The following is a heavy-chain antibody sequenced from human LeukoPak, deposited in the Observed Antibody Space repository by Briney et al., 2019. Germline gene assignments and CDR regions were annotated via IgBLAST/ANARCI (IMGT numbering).Heavy chain of an antibody. J-gene: IGHJ5*02. CDR3: ARDPVVVAAMKGVFNWFDP. Sequence: ASVKVSCKASGYTFTSCYMHWVRQAPGQGLEWMGIINPSGGSTSYAQKRQGRVTMTRDTSTSTLYMKLSSLRSEDTAVYYCARDPVVVAAMKGVFNWFDPWGQGTLVTVSS. CDR2: INPSGGST. CDR1: GYTFTSCY. V-gene: IGHV1-46*01. D-gene: IGHD2-15*01.